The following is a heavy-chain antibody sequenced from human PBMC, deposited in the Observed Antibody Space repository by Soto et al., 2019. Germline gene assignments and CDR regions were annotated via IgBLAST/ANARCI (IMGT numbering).Heavy chain of an antibody. CDR3: AADDSSSSSEFYYYYYGMDV. V-gene: IGHV1-58*01. J-gene: IGHJ6*02. CDR2: IVVGSGNT. CDR1: GFTFTSSA. Sequence: ASVKVSCKASGFTFTSSAVQWVRQARGQRLEWIGWIVVGSGNTNYAQKFQERVTITRDMSTSTAYMELSSLRSEDTAVYYCAADDSSSSSEFYYYYYGMDVWDQGTTVTVSS. D-gene: IGHD6-6*01.